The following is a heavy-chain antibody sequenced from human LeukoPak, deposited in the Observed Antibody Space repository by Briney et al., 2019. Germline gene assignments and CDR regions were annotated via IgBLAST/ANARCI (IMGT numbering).Heavy chain of an antibody. V-gene: IGHV3-23*01. J-gene: IGHJ4*02. CDR2: ISVASNT. CDR3: ADYGVSGVRNNFY. CDR1: GLAFSSYA. D-gene: IGHD3-3*01. Sequence: GGSLRLSCAASGLAFSSYAMSWVRQAPGKGLEWVSTISVASNTFYADSVKGRFTISRDNSRDTVYLQMTSLRADDTAVYYCADYGVSGVRNNFYWGQGTLVTVSS.